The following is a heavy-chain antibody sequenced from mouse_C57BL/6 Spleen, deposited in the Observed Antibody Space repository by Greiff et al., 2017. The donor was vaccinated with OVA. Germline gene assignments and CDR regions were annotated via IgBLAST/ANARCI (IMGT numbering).Heavy chain of an antibody. CDR3: ARHGGYYLDY. D-gene: IGHD1-1*02. J-gene: IGHJ2*01. CDR2: ISNGGGST. CDR1: GFTFSDYY. V-gene: IGHV5-12*01. Sequence: DVLLVASWGGLVQPGGSLKLSCAASGFTFSDYYMYWVRQTPEKRLEWVAYISNGGGSTYYPDTVKGRFTISRDNAKNTLYLQMSRLKSEDTAMYYCARHGGYYLDYWGQGTTLTVSS.